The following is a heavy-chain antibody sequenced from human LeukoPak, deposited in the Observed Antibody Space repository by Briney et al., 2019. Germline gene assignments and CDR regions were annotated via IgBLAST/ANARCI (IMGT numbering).Heavy chain of an antibody. D-gene: IGHD3-10*01. V-gene: IGHV4-4*07. CDR3: AGLWFGELYSSSSEGDY. Sequence: SETLSLTCTVSGGSISGYYWSWIRQPAGMGLEWIGRISTSGSTHYSPSLKSRVTISVDTSKNQFSLKLSSVTAADTAVYYCAGLWFGELYSSSSEGDYWGQGTLVTVSS. CDR2: ISTSGST. CDR1: GGSISGYY. J-gene: IGHJ4*02.